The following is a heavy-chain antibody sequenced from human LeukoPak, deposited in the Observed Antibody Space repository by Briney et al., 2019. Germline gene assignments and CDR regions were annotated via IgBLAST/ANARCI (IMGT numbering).Heavy chain of an antibody. CDR1: GFTFSSYA. J-gene: IGHJ3*02. Sequence: GGSLRLSCAASGFTFSSYAISWVRQAPGKGLEWVSALTSGGSTFYADSVKGRFTISRDNSKNTLSLQMNSLRAEDTAVYYCARESIVGLTPFLLIWGQGTMVTVSS. D-gene: IGHD1-26*01. CDR3: ARESIVGLTPFLLI. V-gene: IGHV3-23*01. CDR2: LTSGGST.